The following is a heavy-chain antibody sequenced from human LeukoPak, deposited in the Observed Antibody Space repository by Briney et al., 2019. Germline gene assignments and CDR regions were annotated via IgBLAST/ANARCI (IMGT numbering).Heavy chain of an antibody. J-gene: IGHJ4*02. CDR1: GGSISSGGYS. Sequence: SETLSLTCGVSGGSISSGGYSWSWIRQPPGKAPEWIGYICRTGTTYYNPSPKSRVTISVDTSKNQFSLKLSSVTAADTAVYYCARSHSPRQSLTIFGVVKSSRGYYFDYWGQGTLVTVSS. D-gene: IGHD3-3*01. CDR3: ARSHSPRQSLTIFGVVKSSRGYYFDY. CDR2: ICRTGTT. V-gene: IGHV4-30-4*07.